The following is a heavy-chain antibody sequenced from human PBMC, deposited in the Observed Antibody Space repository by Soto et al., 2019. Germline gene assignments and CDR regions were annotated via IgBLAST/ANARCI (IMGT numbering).Heavy chain of an antibody. CDR2: ISAGSEGA. D-gene: IGHD2-15*01. J-gene: IGHJ4*02. CDR3: ARDLWWYLH. V-gene: IGHV3-23*01. Sequence: EVQLLESGGGLVQPGGALRLSCAASGFTFSSHAMSWVRQAPGKGLEWISSISAGSEGAYYADSVKGRFTISRDNSNNTLYLQMNSLIVEDTAVYYCARDLWWYLHWGQGTLVTVSS. CDR1: GFTFSSHA.